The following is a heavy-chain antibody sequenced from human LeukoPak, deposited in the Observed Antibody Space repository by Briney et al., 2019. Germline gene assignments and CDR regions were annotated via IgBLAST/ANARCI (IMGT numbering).Heavy chain of an antibody. J-gene: IGHJ4*02. D-gene: IGHD1-1*01. CDR2: IYYSGST. V-gene: IGHV4-39*01. CDR1: GGSISSSSYY. CDR3: ARQTGFDY. Sequence: PSETLSLTCTVSGGSISSSSYYWGWIRQPPGKGLEGIGSIYYSGSTYYNPSLKSRVTISVDTSKNQFSLKLSSVTAADTAVYYCARQTGFDYWGQGTLVTVSS.